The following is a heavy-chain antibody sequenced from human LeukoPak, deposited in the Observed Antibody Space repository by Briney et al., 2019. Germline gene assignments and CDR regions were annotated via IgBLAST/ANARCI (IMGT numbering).Heavy chain of an antibody. Sequence: GGSLRLSCAASGFTFSSYWMSWVRQAPGKELEWVANIKQDGSEKYYVDSVKGRFTISRDNAKNSLYLQMNSLRAEDTAVYYCAREVAYDSSDYYDAEFFHHWGQGTLVTVSS. CDR2: IKQDGSEK. CDR3: AREVAYDSSDYYDAEFFHH. V-gene: IGHV3-7*01. CDR1: GFTFSSYW. J-gene: IGHJ1*01. D-gene: IGHD3-22*01.